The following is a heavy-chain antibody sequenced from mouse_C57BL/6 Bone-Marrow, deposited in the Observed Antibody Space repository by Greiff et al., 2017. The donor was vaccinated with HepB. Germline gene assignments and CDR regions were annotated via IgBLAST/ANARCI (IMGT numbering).Heavy chain of an antibody. Sequence: VQLQQPGAELVKPGASVKMSCKASGYTFTSYWITWVKQRPGQGLEWIGDIYPGSGSTNYNEKFKSKATLTVDTSSSTAYMQLSSLTSEDSAVYYGARDSTSTVVAPGFAYWGQGTLVTVSA. CDR3: ARDSTSTVVAPGFAY. CDR1: GYTFTSYW. CDR2: IYPGSGST. V-gene: IGHV1-55*01. J-gene: IGHJ3*01. D-gene: IGHD1-1*01.